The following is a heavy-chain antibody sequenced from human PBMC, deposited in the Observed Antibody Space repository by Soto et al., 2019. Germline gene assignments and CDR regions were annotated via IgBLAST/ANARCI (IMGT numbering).Heavy chain of an antibody. Sequence: QVQLVQSGGEVKKPGASVKVSCKASGDTVTKYGISWVRQARGQGLEWLGWISFYNGHTNYALKFQDRITFTTDTATSTASMELRSLTSDDTAVYYCARATSIAVAGKETWGQGTLVTVSS. CDR1: GDTVTKYG. J-gene: IGHJ4*02. CDR3: ARATSIAVAGKET. CDR2: ISFYNGHT. V-gene: IGHV1-18*01. D-gene: IGHD6-19*01.